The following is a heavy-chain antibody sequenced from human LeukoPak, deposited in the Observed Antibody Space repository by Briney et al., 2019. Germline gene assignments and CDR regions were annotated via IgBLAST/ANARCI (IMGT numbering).Heavy chain of an antibody. Sequence: SETLSLTCAVSGGSISSGGYSWSWIRQPPGKGLEWIGYIYYSGSTNYNPSLKSRVTISVDTSKNQFSLKLSSVTAADTAVYYCARADVGVLRFLEWLPNAFDIWGQGTMVTVSS. V-gene: IGHV4-61*08. J-gene: IGHJ3*02. CDR3: ARADVGVLRFLEWLPNAFDI. CDR2: IYYSGST. D-gene: IGHD3-3*01. CDR1: GGSISSGGYS.